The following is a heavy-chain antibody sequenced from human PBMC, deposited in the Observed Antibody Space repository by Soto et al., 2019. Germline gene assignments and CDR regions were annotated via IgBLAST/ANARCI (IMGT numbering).Heavy chain of an antibody. V-gene: IGHV3-23*01. Sequence: EVQLLESGGGLVQPGGSLRLSCAASGFTFSSYAMSWVRQAPGKGLVWVSAISGSGGSTYYADSVKGRFTISRDNSKNTLYLHMNSLRAEDTAVYYCAKEYEYSSGWERIDYWGQGTLVTVSS. CDR1: GFTFSSYA. CDR3: AKEYEYSSGWERIDY. CDR2: ISGSGGST. J-gene: IGHJ4*02. D-gene: IGHD6-19*01.